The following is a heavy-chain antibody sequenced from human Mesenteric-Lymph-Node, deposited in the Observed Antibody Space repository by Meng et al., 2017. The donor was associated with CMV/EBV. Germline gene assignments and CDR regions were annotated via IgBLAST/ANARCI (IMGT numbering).Heavy chain of an antibody. J-gene: IGHJ6*02. CDR3: ARDRPIFGVTNYGMDV. Sequence: ASVKVSCKASGYTFTSYGISWVRQAPGQGLEWMGWISAFNGNTHYAQKLQGRVTMTTDTSTTTAYLELRSLRSDDTAVYYCARDRPIFGVTNYGMDVWGQGTTVTVSS. CDR2: ISAFNGNT. D-gene: IGHD3-3*01. CDR1: GYTFTSYG. V-gene: IGHV1-18*01.